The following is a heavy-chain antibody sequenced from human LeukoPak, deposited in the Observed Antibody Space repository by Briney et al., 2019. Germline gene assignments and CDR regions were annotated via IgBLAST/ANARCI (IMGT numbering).Heavy chain of an antibody. CDR1: GVSISSGSYY. CDR3: ARANSGSYRWSVDY. J-gene: IGHJ4*02. Sequence: SETLSLTCTVSGVSISSGSYYWRWIRQPPGKGLEWIGYIYYSGSTNYNPSPTGRVTISVDTSKNQFCLKVSSVTAADTAVYYCARANSGSYRWSVDYWGQGTLVTVSS. V-gene: IGHV4-61*01. D-gene: IGHD1-26*01. CDR2: IYYSGST.